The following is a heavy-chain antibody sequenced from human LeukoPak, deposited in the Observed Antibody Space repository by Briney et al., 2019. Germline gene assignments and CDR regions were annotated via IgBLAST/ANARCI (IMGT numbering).Heavy chain of an antibody. D-gene: IGHD3-16*01. Sequence: SDTLSLTCSLSGGSISRYYGSCLPEPPGKGPEWIGYLEYSGSTNYSHSLKSRVTISVDMSKTQFSLKLRSVTAADTAVYYCARYPGLEGGGSKGAFDYWGQGTLVTVSS. CDR3: ARYPGLEGGGSKGAFDY. J-gene: IGHJ4*02. CDR1: GGSISRYY. CDR2: LEYSGST. V-gene: IGHV4-59*07.